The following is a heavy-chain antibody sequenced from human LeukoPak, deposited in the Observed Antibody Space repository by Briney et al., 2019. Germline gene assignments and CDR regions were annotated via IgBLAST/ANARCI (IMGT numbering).Heavy chain of an antibody. V-gene: IGHV4-34*01. CDR1: GGSFSGYY. CDR3: ARGRPHYYVSGVHHGKFDP. D-gene: IGHD3-10*02. J-gene: IGHJ5*02. Sequence: SETLSLTCAVYGGSFSGYYWSWIRQPPGKGLEWIGEINHSGSTNYNPSLKSRVTISVDTSKNQFSLKLSSVTAADTAVYYCARGRPHYYVSGVHHGKFDPWGQGTLVTVSS. CDR2: INHSGST.